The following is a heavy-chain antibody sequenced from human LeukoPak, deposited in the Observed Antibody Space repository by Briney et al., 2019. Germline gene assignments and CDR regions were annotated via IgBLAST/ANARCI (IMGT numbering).Heavy chain of an antibody. J-gene: IGHJ4*02. Sequence: ASVKVSCKASGYTFTGFYMHWVRQAPGQGLEWMGWINPNSGGTNYAQKFQGRVTMTRDTSLSTAYMELSRLRSDDTAVYYCARNYYGSGTYYNPGGYWGQGTLVTVSS. CDR1: GYTFTGFY. CDR3: ARNYYGSGTYYNPGGY. V-gene: IGHV1-2*02. CDR2: INPNSGGT. D-gene: IGHD3-10*01.